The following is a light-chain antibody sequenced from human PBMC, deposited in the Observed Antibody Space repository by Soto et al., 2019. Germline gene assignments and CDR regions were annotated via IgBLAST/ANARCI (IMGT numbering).Light chain of an antibody. CDR1: SSDVGGYNY. J-gene: IGLJ1*01. Sequence: QSVLTQPASVSGSPGQSITISCTGTSSDVGGYNYVSWYQQHPGKAPKLMIYDVSDRPSGVSNRFSASKSGNTASLTISGLQDEDEADYYCCSYTSSSTPWVFGTGTRSPS. V-gene: IGLV2-14*03. CDR2: DVS. CDR3: CSYTSSSTPWV.